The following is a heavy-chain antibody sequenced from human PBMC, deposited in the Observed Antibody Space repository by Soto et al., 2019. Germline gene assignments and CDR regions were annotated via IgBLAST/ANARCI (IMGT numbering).Heavy chain of an antibody. CDR3: ARRAQVVPAAKPLDY. Sequence: GGSLRLSCAASGFTFSSYAMHWVRQAPGKGLEWVAVISYDGSNKYYADSVKGRFTISRDNSKNTLYLQMNSLRAEDTAVYYCARRAQVVPAAKPLDYWGQGTLVTVSS. CDR2: ISYDGSNK. CDR1: GFTFSSYA. D-gene: IGHD2-2*01. J-gene: IGHJ4*02. V-gene: IGHV3-30-3*01.